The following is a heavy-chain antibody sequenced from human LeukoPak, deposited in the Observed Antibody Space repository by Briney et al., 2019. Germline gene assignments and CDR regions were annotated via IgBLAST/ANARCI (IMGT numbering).Heavy chain of an antibody. CDR1: GFSFSSYA. CDR2: ITGSGGST. Sequence: GGSLRLSCAASGFSFSSYAMSWVRQAPGKGLEWVSAITGSGGSTYYADSVKGRFTISRDNSKNTLYLQMNSLRAEDTAIYYCAKDWLAVAGTIYWGQGTLVAVSS. CDR3: AKDWLAVAGTIY. J-gene: IGHJ4*02. V-gene: IGHV3-23*01. D-gene: IGHD6-19*01.